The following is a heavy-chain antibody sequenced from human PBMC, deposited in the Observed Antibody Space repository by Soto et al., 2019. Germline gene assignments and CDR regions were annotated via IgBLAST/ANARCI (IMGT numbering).Heavy chain of an antibody. V-gene: IGHV3-30-3*01. CDR3: ARDRGKGYCSGGSCSRAGGYFDY. CDR2: ISYDGSNK. J-gene: IGHJ4*02. CDR1: GFTFSSYA. Sequence: QVQLVESGGGVVQPGRSLRLSCAASGFTFSSYAMHWVRQAPGKGLEWVAVISYDGSNKYYADSVKGRFTISRDNSKNTLYLQMNCLRAEDTAVYYCARDRGKGYCSGGSCSRAGGYFDYWGQGTLVTVSS. D-gene: IGHD2-15*01.